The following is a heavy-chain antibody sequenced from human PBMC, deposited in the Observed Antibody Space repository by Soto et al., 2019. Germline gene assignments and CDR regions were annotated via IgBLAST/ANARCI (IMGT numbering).Heavy chain of an antibody. CDR3: VRDMGQGYGSTDY. D-gene: IGHD5-18*01. V-gene: IGHV3-33*01. J-gene: IGHJ4*02. CDR2: IWYDGSNK. CDR1: GFTFSSYG. Sequence: QVQLVESGGGVVQPGRSLRLSCAASGFTFSSYGMHWVRQAPGKGLEWVAVIWYDGSNKYYADSVKGRFTISRDNSKNTLYLQMNSLRAEDTAVYYCVRDMGQGYGSTDYWGQGTLVTVSS.